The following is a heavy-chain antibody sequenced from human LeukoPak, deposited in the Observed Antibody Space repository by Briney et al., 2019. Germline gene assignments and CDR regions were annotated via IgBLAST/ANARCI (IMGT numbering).Heavy chain of an antibody. Sequence: SETLSLTCTVSGGSISSYYWSWIRQPPGKGLEWIGYIYYSGSTNYNPSLKSRVTISVETSKNQFSLKLSSVTAADTAVYYCARHGYGYYGSGFPWGQGTLVTVSS. D-gene: IGHD3-10*01. V-gene: IGHV4-59*08. CDR2: IYYSGST. CDR1: GGSISSYY. CDR3: ARHGYGYYGSGFP. J-gene: IGHJ5*02.